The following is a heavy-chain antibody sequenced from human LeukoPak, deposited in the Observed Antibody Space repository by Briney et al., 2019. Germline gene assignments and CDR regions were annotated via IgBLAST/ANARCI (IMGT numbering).Heavy chain of an antibody. V-gene: IGHV3-30-3*01. Sequence: GGSLRLSCAASGFTFSSYAMHWVRQAPGKGLEWVAVISYDGSNKYYADSVKGRFTISRENSKNTLYLQMNSLRAEDTAVYYCARDEQWLDYFDYWGQGTLVTVSS. D-gene: IGHD6-19*01. CDR3: ARDEQWLDYFDY. J-gene: IGHJ4*02. CDR2: ISYDGSNK. CDR1: GFTFSSYA.